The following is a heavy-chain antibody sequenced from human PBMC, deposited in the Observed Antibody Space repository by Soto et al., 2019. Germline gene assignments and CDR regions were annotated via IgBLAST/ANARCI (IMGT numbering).Heavy chain of an antibody. Sequence: PSETLSLTCAVSGGSIGSNNWWSWVRQPPGKGLEWIGEIFHSGSTYYNPSLKTRVTISVDKSKNQFSLRAEDTAVYYCAKVGTYYDSSGTFDYWGQGTLVTVSS. V-gene: IGHV4-4*02. CDR2: IFHSGST. J-gene: IGHJ4*02. CDR3: AKVGTYYDSSGTFDY. D-gene: IGHD3-22*01. CDR1: GGSIGSNNW.